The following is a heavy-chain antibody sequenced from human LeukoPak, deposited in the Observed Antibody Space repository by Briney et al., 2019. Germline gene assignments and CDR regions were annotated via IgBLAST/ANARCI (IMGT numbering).Heavy chain of an antibody. V-gene: IGHV4-59*01. CDR3: ARGASNYDILTGYYNVHLFDY. CDR2: IYYSGST. Sequence: TSETLSLTCTVSGGSISSYYWGWIRQPPGKGLEWIGYIYYSGSTNYNPSLKSRVTISVDTSKNQFSLKLSSVTAADTAVYYCARGASNYDILTGYYNVHLFDYWGQGTLVTVSS. CDR1: GGSISSYY. J-gene: IGHJ4*02. D-gene: IGHD3-9*01.